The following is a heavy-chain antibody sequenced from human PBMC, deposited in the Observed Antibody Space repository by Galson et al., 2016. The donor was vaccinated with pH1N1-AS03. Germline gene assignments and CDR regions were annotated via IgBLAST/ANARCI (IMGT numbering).Heavy chain of an antibody. Sequence: LRLSCAASGFSFSSYAMSWVRQAPGKGLEWISGISASGGSTNYVESVKGRFTISRDNSRNTLDLQMNSLRTDDTAIYYCAKGMAKVTAIYGMDVWGPGTTVSVSS. CDR1: GFSFSSYA. CDR2: ISASGGST. V-gene: IGHV3-23*01. J-gene: IGHJ6*02. CDR3: AKGMAKVTAIYGMDV. D-gene: IGHD2-21*02.